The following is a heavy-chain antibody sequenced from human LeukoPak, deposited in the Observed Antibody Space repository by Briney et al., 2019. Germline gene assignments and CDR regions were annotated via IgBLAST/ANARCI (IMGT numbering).Heavy chain of an antibody. CDR2: INPNSGGT. J-gene: IGHJ4*02. D-gene: IGHD2-21*02. CDR3: ARLVVTTIPFDY. CDR1: GYTFTGYY. V-gene: IGHV1-2*02. Sequence: ASVKVSCKASGYTFTGYYMHWVRQAPGQGLEWMGWINPNSGGTNYAQKFQGRATMTRDTSISTAYMELSRLRSDDTAVYYCARLVVTTIPFDYWGQGTLVTVSS.